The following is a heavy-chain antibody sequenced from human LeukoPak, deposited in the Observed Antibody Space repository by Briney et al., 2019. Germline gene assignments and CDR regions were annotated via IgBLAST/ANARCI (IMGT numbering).Heavy chain of an antibody. D-gene: IGHD6-19*01. CDR2: IYYSGST. Sequence: SETLSLTSTVSGGSISSTSYYWGWIRQPPGKGLEWIGSIYYSGSTYYNPSLKSRVTISVDTSKNQFSLKLSSVTAADTAVYYCARRGSSGWYYRGEDYFDYWGQGTLVTVSS. CDR1: GGSISSTSYY. V-gene: IGHV4-39*01. CDR3: ARRGSSGWYYRGEDYFDY. J-gene: IGHJ4*02.